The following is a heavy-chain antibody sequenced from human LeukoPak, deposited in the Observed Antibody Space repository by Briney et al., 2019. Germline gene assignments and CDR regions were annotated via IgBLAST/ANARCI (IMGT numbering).Heavy chain of an antibody. Sequence: PSETLSLTCTVSGGSISNFYWSWIRQPAGKTLEWIGRIYTSGSTNYNPSLKSRDTMSVDTSKNQFSLKLSSVTAADTAVYFCARETTGAGTARPFDYWGQGTLVTVSS. V-gene: IGHV4-4*07. CDR2: IYTSGST. CDR3: ARETTGAGTARPFDY. CDR1: GGSISNFY. D-gene: IGHD6-13*01. J-gene: IGHJ4*02.